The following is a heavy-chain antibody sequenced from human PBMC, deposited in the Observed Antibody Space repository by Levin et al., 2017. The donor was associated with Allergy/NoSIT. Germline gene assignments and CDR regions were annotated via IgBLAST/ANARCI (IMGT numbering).Heavy chain of an antibody. CDR1: GGSISSSSYY. CDR3: ARHPPGSSRDY. J-gene: IGHJ4*02. V-gene: IGHV4-39*01. CDR2: IYYSGST. D-gene: IGHD6-13*01. Sequence: PSETLSLTCTVSGGSISSSSYYWGWIRQPPGKGLEWIGSIYYSGSTYYNPSLKSRVTISVDTSKNQFSLKLSSVTAADTAVYYCARHPPGSSRDYWGQGTLVTVSS.